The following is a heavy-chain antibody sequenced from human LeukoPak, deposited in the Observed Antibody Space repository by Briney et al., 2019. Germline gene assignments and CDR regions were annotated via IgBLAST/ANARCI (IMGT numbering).Heavy chain of an antibody. D-gene: IGHD6-19*01. CDR3: ARQKGGVAGLKYYFDF. CDR2: IYYTGST. J-gene: IGHJ4*02. CDR1: GGSISSSSYY. V-gene: IGHV4-39*01. Sequence: SETLSLTCTVSGGSISSSSYYWGWIRQPPGKGLEWIGSIYYTGSTYYKPSLKSRVTISVDTSKNQFSLKLSSVTAADTAVYYCARQKGGVAGLKYYFDFWGQGTLVTVSS.